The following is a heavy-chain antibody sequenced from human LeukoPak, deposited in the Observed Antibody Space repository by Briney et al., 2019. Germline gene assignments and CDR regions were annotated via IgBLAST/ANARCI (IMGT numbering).Heavy chain of an antibody. CDR3: AHSRWVRVAGTISPFDY. D-gene: IGHD6-19*01. V-gene: IGHV2-5*02. Sequence: SGPTLVNPTQTLTLTCTFSGFSLSTSGVGVGWIRQPPGKALEWLALIYWDDDKRYSPSLKSRLTITKDTSKNQVVLTMTNMDPVDTATYYCAHSRWVRVAGTISPFDYWGQGTLVTVSS. J-gene: IGHJ4*02. CDR1: GFSLSTSGVG. CDR2: IYWDDDK.